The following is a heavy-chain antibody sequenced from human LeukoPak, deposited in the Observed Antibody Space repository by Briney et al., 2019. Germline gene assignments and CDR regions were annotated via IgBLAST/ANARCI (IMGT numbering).Heavy chain of an antibody. CDR1: GFTFDDYA. CDR3: APGPLFDY. CDR2: ISWNSGSI. V-gene: IGHV3-9*01. Sequence: PWGSLRLSCAASGFTFDDYAMHWVRQAPGKGLEWVSGISWNSGSIGYADSVKGRFTISRDNAKNSLYLQMNSLRAEDTALYYCAPGPLFDYWGQGTLVTVSS. J-gene: IGHJ4*02.